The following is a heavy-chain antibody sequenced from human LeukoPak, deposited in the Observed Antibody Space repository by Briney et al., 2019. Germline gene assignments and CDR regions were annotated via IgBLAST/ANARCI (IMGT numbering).Heavy chain of an antibody. D-gene: IGHD3-10*01. J-gene: IGHJ3*02. CDR1: GYTLTELS. V-gene: IGHV1-24*01. Sequence: GASVKVSCKVSGYTLTELSMHWVRRAPGKGLEWMGGFDPEDGETIYAQKFQGRVTMTEDTSTDTAYMELSSLRSEDTAVYYCATDGEDEGGDAFDIWGQGTMVTVSS. CDR2: FDPEDGET. CDR3: ATDGEDEGGDAFDI.